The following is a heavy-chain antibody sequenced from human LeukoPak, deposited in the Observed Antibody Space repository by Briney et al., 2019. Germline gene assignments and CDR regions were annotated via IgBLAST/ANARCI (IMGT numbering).Heavy chain of an antibody. D-gene: IGHD5-18*01. CDR2: IYYSGST. CDR3: ARDVGTALVTGDY. Sequence: SETLSLTCTVSGGSISSYYWSWIRQPPGKGLEWIGYIYYSGSTNYNPSLKSRVTISVDTSKNQFSLKTAADTAVYYCARDVGTALVTGDYWGQGTLVTVSS. V-gene: IGHV4-59*01. J-gene: IGHJ4*02. CDR1: GGSISSYY.